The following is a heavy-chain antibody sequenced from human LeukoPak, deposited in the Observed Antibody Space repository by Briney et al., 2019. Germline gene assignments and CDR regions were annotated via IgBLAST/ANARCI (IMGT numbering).Heavy chain of an antibody. CDR2: ISSSSSYI. V-gene: IGHV3-21*01. Sequence: GGSLRLSCAASGFTFSSYAMSWVRQAPGKGLEWVSSISSSSSYIYYADSVKGRFTISRDNAKNSLYLQMNSLRAEDTAVYYCARDQGIAVAGGFDYWGQGTLVTVSS. CDR1: GFTFSSYA. J-gene: IGHJ4*02. CDR3: ARDQGIAVAGGFDY. D-gene: IGHD6-19*01.